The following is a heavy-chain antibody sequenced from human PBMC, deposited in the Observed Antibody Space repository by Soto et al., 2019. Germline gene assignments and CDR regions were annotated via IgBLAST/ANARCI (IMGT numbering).Heavy chain of an antibody. CDR1: GGSISSSSYY. Sequence: QLQLQESGPGLVKPSETLSLTCTVSGGSISSSSYYWGWIRQPPGKGLEWIGSIYYSGSTYYNPSIKSRVTISVDTSKNQFSLKLSSVTAADTAVYYCARSSIAVAARVSCYFDYWGQGTLVTVSS. D-gene: IGHD6-19*01. J-gene: IGHJ4*02. V-gene: IGHV4-39*01. CDR2: IYYSGST. CDR3: ARSSIAVAARVSCYFDY.